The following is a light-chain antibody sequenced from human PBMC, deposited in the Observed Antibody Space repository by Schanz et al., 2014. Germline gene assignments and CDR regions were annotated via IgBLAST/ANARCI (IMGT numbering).Light chain of an antibody. CDR2: DAS. Sequence: DIQMTQSPSTLSASVGDRVTITCRASQTISTWLAWYQQKPGKAPKLLIYDASTLKSGVPSRFSGSRSGTEFTLTISSLQPTDFATYYCLHYNRFLWTFGQGTKVEVK. V-gene: IGKV1-5*01. CDR3: LHYNRFLWT. J-gene: IGKJ1*01. CDR1: QTISTW.